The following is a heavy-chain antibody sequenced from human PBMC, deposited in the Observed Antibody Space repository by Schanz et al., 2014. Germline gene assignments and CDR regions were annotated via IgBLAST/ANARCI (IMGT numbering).Heavy chain of an antibody. CDR3: ARGPSTGAFDI. V-gene: IGHV1-46*03. Sequence: QVQLVQSGAEVKKPGASVKLSCRASGYPFTNYYIHWVRQAPGQGLEWMGLINPSVGNTNYAQKFRGRVTMTRDTSTSTVYMELSSLRSEDTAVYFCARGPSTGAFDIWGQGTMVTVSS. J-gene: IGHJ3*02. CDR2: INPSVGNT. CDR1: GYPFTNYY.